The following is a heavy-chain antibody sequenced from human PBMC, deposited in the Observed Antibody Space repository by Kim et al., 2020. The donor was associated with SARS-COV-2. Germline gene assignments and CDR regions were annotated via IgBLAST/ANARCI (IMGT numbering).Heavy chain of an antibody. CDR2: IYHSGST. Sequence: SETLSLTCTVSGYSISSGYYWGWIRQSPGKGLEWIGSIYHSGSTYYNPSLKSRVTISVDTSKNQFSLKLSSVTAADTAVYYCARGYIVNWGQGTLVTVSS. D-gene: IGHD2-21*01. J-gene: IGHJ4*02. V-gene: IGHV4-38-2*02. CDR1: GYSISSGYY. CDR3: ARGYIVN.